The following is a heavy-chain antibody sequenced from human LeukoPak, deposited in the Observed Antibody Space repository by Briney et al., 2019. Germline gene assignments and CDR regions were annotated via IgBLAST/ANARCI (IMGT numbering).Heavy chain of an antibody. CDR3: ARDVFRDY. CDR1: GFTFSSYA. Sequence: GGSLRLSCAASGFTFSSYAMHWVRQAPGKGLEWVAVISYDGSNKYYADSVKGRFTISRDNSKNTLYLQMNSLRAEDTAVYYCARDVFRDYWGQGTLVTVSS. CDR2: ISYDGSNK. D-gene: IGHD2-21*01. J-gene: IGHJ4*02. V-gene: IGHV3-30-3*01.